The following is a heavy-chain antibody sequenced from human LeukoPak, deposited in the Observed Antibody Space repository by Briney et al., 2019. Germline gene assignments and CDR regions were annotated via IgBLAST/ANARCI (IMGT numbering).Heavy chain of an antibody. CDR1: GYTFTSYG. V-gene: IGHV1-18*01. J-gene: IGHJ5*02. Sequence: ASVKVSCKASGYTFTSYGISWVRQAPGQGLEWMGWISAYNGNTNYAQKLQGRVTMTTDTSTSTAYMELRSLRSEDTAVYYCARGPHIVVVTAIFSDWFDPWGQGTLVTVSS. D-gene: IGHD2-21*02. CDR3: ARGPHIVVVTAIFSDWFDP. CDR2: ISAYNGNT.